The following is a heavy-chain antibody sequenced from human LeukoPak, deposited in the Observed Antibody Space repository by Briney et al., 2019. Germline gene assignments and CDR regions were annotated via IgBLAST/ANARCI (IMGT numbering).Heavy chain of an antibody. CDR1: GESISSYY. J-gene: IGHJ4*02. D-gene: IGHD5-12*01. V-gene: IGHV4-59*01. CDR3: ARDRWLGY. Sequence: SETLSLTCTVSGESISSYYWSWIRQPPGKGLEWIGYIYYSGSTNYNPSLKSRVTVSVDTSKNQFSLKLASVTTADTAVYYCARDRWLGYWGQGTLVTVSS. CDR2: IYYSGST.